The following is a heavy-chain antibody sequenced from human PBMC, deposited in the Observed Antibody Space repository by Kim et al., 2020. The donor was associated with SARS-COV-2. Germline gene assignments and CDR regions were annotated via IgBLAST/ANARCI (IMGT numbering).Heavy chain of an antibody. J-gene: IGHJ6*01. CDR2: ISYDGSNK. V-gene: IGHV3-30*04. Sequence: GGSLRLSCAASGFTFSSYAMHWVRQAPGKGLEWVAVISYDGSNKYYADSVKGRFTISRDNSKNTLYLQMNSLRAEDTAVYYCARAEYYYGSGSLHYYYG. CDR3: ARAEYYYGSGSLHYYYG. CDR1: GFTFSSYA. D-gene: IGHD3-10*01.